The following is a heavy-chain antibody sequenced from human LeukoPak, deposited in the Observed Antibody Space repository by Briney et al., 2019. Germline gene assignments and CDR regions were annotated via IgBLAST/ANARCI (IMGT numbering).Heavy chain of an antibody. J-gene: IGHJ3*02. D-gene: IGHD3-16*01. V-gene: IGHV3-30*03. CDR1: GFTFSSYG. CDR3: ARDLIIWGASLLGAFDI. CDR2: ISYDGSNK. Sequence: GGSLRLSCAASGFTFSSYGMHWVRQAPGKGLEWVAVISYDGSNKYYADSVKGRFTISRDNSKNTLYLQMNSLRAEDTAVYYCARDLIIWGASLLGAFDIWGQGTMVTVSS.